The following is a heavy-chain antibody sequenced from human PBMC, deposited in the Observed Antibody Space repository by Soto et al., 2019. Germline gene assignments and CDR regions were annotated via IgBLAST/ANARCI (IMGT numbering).Heavy chain of an antibody. CDR3: ARSIVVVTALDY. Sequence: PSETLSLTCTVSGGSISGSSYYWGWIRQPSGKGLEWIGSIYYSGSTYYNPSLKSRVTISVDTSASTAYMELSSLRSEDTAVYYCARSIVVVTALDYWGQGTLVTVSA. D-gene: IGHD2-21*02. J-gene: IGHJ4*02. CDR2: IYYSGST. V-gene: IGHV4-39*01. CDR1: GGSISGSSYY.